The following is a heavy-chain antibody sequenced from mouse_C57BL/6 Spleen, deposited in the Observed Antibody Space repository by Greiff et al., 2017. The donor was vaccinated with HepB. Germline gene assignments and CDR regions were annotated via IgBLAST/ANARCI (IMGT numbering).Heavy chain of an antibody. D-gene: IGHD3-1*01. CDR2: ISYDGSN. J-gene: IGHJ4*01. V-gene: IGHV3-6*01. Sequence: DVKLQESGPGLVKPSQSLSLTCSVTGYSITSGYYWNWIRQFPGNKLEWMGYISYDGSNNYNPSLKNRISITRDTSKNQFFLKLNSVTTEDTATYYCARDGLTTDYWGQGTSVTVSS. CDR3: ARDGLTTDY. CDR1: GYSITSGYY.